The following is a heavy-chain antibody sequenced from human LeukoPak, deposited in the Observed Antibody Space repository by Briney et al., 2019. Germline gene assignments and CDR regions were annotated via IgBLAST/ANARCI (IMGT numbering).Heavy chain of an antibody. V-gene: IGHV5-10-1*01. J-gene: IGHJ4*02. CDR2: IDPSDSYT. CDR1: GYGFTNYW. D-gene: IGHD5-12*01. CDR3: ARRGYSGYGPLGY. Sequence: GESLKISCEGSGYGFTNYWIRWVRQMPGKGLGWMGNIDPSDSYTNYSPSFQGHVTISADKSISTAYLQWSSLKASDTAMYYCARRGYSGYGPLGYWGQGTLVTVSS.